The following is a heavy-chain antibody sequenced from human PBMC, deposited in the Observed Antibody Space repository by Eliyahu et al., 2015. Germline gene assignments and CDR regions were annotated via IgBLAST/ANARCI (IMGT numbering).Heavy chain of an antibody. V-gene: IGHV1-46*03. CDR2: INPSGGST. Sequence: QVQLVQSGAEVKKPGASVKVSGXXXGXTXXSXDMHCVRQAPGXGLEWMGIINPSGGSTSYAQKFQGRVTMTRDTSTSTVYMELSSLRSEDTAVYYCARDGGGLPAAAIRAVDYWGQGTLVTVSS. D-gene: IGHD2-2*01. CDR1: GXTXXSXD. CDR3: ARDGGGLPAAAIRAVDY. J-gene: IGHJ4*02.